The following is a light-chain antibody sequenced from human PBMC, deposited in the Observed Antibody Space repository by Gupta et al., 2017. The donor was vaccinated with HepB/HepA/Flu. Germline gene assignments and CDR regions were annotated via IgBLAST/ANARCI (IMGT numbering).Light chain of an antibody. J-gene: IGLJ2*01. CDR2: EVS. V-gene: IGLV2-8*01. CDR1: SSDVGVSNY. Sequence: QSALTQPPSASGSPGQSVTISCTGTSSDVGVSNYVSWYQQHPGKAPKLMIYEVSKRPSGVPDVFSGSKSGNTASLTVSGLQAEDEEDYYCSPYAGRNNVVFGGGTKLTVL. CDR3: SPYAGRNNVV.